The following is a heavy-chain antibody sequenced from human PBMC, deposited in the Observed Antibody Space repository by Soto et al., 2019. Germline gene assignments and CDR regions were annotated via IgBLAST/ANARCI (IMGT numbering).Heavy chain of an antibody. CDR1: GFTFSSYD. J-gene: IGHJ6*02. CDR3: ARAFLEWNRYYYYYYGMDV. D-gene: IGHD3-3*02. CDR2: IGTAGDT. Sequence: GGSLRLSCAASGFTFSSYDMHWVRQATGKGLEWVSAIGTAGDTYYPGSVKGRFTISRENAKNSLYLQMNSLRAEDTAVYYCARAFLEWNRYYYYYYGMDVWGQGTTVTVSS. V-gene: IGHV3-13*01.